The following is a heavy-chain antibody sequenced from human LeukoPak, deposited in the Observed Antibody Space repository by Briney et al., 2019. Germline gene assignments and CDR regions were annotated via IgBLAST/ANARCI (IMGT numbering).Heavy chain of an antibody. Sequence: GGSLRLSCAASGFTFSSYGMHWVRQTPGKGLEWVAFIRYDGSNKYYADSVKGRFTVSRDNSKNTLYLQMNSLRAEDTAVYYCAKTAGIAAAADFDYWGQGTLVTVSS. V-gene: IGHV3-30*02. CDR2: IRYDGSNK. J-gene: IGHJ4*02. CDR3: AKTAGIAAAADFDY. CDR1: GFTFSSYG. D-gene: IGHD6-13*01.